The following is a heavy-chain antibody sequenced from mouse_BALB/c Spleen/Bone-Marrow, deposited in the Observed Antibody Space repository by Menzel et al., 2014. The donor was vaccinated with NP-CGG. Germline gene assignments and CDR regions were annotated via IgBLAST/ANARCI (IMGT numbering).Heavy chain of an antibody. CDR2: IWAGGST. D-gene: IGHD2-14*01. V-gene: IGHV2-9*02. Sequence: VKLMESGPGLVAPSQSLSITCTVSGFSLXSYGVHWVRQPPGKGLEWLGVIWAGGSTNYNSALMSRLSISKDNSKSQVFLKMNSLQTDDTAMYYCARAAYRYDVTWFAYWGQGTLVTVSA. J-gene: IGHJ3*01. CDR3: ARAAYRYDVTWFAY. CDR1: GFSLXSYG.